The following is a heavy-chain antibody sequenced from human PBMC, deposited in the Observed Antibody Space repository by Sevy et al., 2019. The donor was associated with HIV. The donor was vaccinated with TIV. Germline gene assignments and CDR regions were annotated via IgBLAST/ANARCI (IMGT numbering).Heavy chain of an antibody. V-gene: IGHV3-11*01. D-gene: IGHD4-17*01. CDR1: GFTLSDYY. J-gene: IGHJ6*02. CDR3: ARDHVKDGDLGDYYYHAMDV. CDR2: IDGDEDAI. Sequence: GSLRLSCAASGFTLSDYYVSWIRQAPGKGLEWVSYIDGDEDAIYYADSVKGRFTISRDNAKNSLYLRMNSLRADDTAVYYCARDHVKDGDLGDYYYHAMDVWGQGTTVTVSS.